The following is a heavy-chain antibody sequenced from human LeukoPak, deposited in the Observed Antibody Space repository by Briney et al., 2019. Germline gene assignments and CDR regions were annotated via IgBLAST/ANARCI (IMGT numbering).Heavy chain of an antibody. CDR1: GFTLISYA. Sequence: GRSLTLACAASGFTLISYAMHWVRQAPGKGLEWVALISYDGSNNYYADSVKGRFTVSRDNSKNTLYLHMSSLRSEDAAVYYCARDAYLYGSGNAFDVWGQGTMVTVSS. D-gene: IGHD3-10*01. V-gene: IGHV3-30*14. J-gene: IGHJ3*01. CDR3: ARDAYLYGSGNAFDV. CDR2: ISYDGSNN.